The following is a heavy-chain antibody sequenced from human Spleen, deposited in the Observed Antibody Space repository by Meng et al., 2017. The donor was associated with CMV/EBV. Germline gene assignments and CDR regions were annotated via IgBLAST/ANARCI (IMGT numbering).Heavy chain of an antibody. D-gene: IGHD3-10*01. CDR1: GGSFSGYY. CDR3: ARVRGFGELLSLSLYYFDY. Sequence: SETLSLTCAVYGGSFSGYYWSWIRQHPGKGLEWIGYIYYSGSTYYNPSLKSRVTISVDTSKNQFSLKLSSVTAADTAVYYCARVRGFGELLSLSLYYFDYWGQGTLVTVSS. J-gene: IGHJ4*02. V-gene: IGHV4-31*11. CDR2: IYYSGST.